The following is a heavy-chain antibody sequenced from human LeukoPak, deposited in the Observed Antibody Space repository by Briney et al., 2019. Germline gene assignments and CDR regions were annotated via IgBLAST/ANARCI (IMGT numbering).Heavy chain of an antibody. Sequence: GASVTVSCKASGYTFTGYYIHWVRQAPGQGLEWMGWINPNSGGTNYARKFQGRVTMTRDTSISTAYMELSRLTSDDTAVYYCARDAIVRDYSNSDYWGQRTLVTVSS. CDR3: ARDAIVRDYSNSDY. V-gene: IGHV1-2*02. CDR2: INPNSGGT. J-gene: IGHJ4*02. CDR1: GYTFTGYY. D-gene: IGHD4-11*01.